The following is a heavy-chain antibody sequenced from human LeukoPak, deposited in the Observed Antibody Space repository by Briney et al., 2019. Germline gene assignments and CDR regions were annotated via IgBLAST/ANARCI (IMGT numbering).Heavy chain of an antibody. D-gene: IGHD3-10*01. V-gene: IGHV4-59*01. CDR3: ARDYYGSGSS. CDR2: IYYSGST. Sequence: SETLSLTCTVSGGSISGYYWSWIRQPPGRGLEWIGYIYYSGSTNYNPSLKSRVTISVDTSKNQFSLKLSSVTAADTAVYYCARDYYGSGSSWGQGTLVTVSS. J-gene: IGHJ5*02. CDR1: GGSISGYY.